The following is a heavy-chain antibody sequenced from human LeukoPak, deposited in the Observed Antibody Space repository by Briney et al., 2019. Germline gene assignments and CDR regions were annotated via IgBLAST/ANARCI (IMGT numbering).Heavy chain of an antibody. CDR3: AKGPLGDVDY. J-gene: IGHJ4*02. CDR1: GFTFTNYV. V-gene: IGHV3-23*01. D-gene: IGHD4-17*01. Sequence: GGSLRHSCAASGFTFTNYVMSWVRQAPGKGLEWVSGISDSGGSTYYADSVKGRFTISRDNSKNTLYLQMNSLRAEDTAVYYCAKGPLGDVDYWGQGTLVTVSS. CDR2: ISDSGGST.